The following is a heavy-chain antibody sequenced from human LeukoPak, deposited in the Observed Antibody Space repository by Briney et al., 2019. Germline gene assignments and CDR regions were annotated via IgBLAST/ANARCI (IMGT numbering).Heavy chain of an antibody. D-gene: IGHD6-19*01. J-gene: IGHJ6*02. V-gene: IGHV4-34*01. Sequence: PSETLSLTCAVYGGSFRGYYWTWIRQPPGKGLEWIGKINHSGGTNYNPSLKSRVTISVDTSKNQFSLKLSSVTAADTAVYYCASSLRGIAVARAPLDVWGQGTTVTVSS. CDR2: INHSGGT. CDR1: GGSFRGYY. CDR3: ASSLRGIAVARAPLDV.